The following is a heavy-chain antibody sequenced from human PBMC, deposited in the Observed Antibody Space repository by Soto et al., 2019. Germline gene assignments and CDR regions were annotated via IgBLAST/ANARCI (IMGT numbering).Heavy chain of an antibody. CDR1: GFTVSSYA. J-gene: IGHJ4*02. CDR2: SSGSGGST. D-gene: IGHD6-13*01. V-gene: IGHV3-23*01. Sequence: EVQLLESGGGLVQPGGSLRLSCAAYGFTVSSYAMSWVRQAPGKGLEWVSASSGSGGSTYYADSVKGRFTISRDNSTKTQDLQMNSLRAEDTAVYYCSYSSTPFDYWGQGTLVTVSS. CDR3: SYSSTPFDY.